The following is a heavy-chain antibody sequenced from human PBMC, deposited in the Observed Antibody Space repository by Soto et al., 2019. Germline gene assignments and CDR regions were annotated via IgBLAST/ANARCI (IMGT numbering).Heavy chain of an antibody. CDR1: GGSISSGGYY. D-gene: IGHD3-9*01. CDR2: IYYSGST. Sequence: QVQLQESGPGLVKPSQTLSLTCTVSGGSISSGGYYWSWIRQHPGKGLEWIGYIYYSGSTYYNPSLPSRVTLSVDTSKNPFSLKLSSVTAADTAVYYCARGGAYDILTGYAAYFDYWGQGTLVTVSS. CDR3: ARGGAYDILTGYAAYFDY. J-gene: IGHJ4*02. V-gene: IGHV4-31*03.